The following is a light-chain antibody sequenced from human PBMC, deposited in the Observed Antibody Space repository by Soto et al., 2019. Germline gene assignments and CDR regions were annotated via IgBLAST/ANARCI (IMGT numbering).Light chain of an antibody. CDR2: EVS. J-gene: IGLJ3*02. Sequence: QSALTQPASVSESPGQSISISCGGGRNDIGTYNLVSWYQQHPGKAPKLIIYEVSYRPSGVSDRFSGSRSGNTASLTISGLQAEDESDYYCSSYTSSTTWVFGGGTKLTVL. CDR3: SSYTSSTTWV. V-gene: IGLV2-14*02. CDR1: RNDIGTYNL.